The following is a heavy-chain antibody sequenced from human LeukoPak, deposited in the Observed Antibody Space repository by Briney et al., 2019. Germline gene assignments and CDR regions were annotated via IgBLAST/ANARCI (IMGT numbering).Heavy chain of an antibody. CDR1: GFTFSSYW. J-gene: IGHJ4*02. CDR3: ARDCSSTSCTPFDY. Sequence: GGSLRLSCAASGFTFSSYWMSWVRQAPGKGLEWVANIKQDGSEKYYVDSVKGRFTISRDNAKNSLYLQMNSLRAEDTAVYNCARDCSSTSCTPFDYWGQGTLVTVPS. D-gene: IGHD2-2*01. CDR2: IKQDGSEK. V-gene: IGHV3-7*01.